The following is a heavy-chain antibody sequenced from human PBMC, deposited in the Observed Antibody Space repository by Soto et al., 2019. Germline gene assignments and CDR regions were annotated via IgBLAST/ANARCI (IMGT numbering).Heavy chain of an antibody. CDR3: ASRWYYYDSSGYYRGPMDV. D-gene: IGHD3-22*01. Sequence: QVQLVQSGAEVKKPGASVKVSCKASGYTFTSYDINWVRQATGQGLEWMGWMNPNSGNTGYAQKLQGRVTMTRNTSISTAYMELSSLRSEDTAVYYCASRWYYYDSSGYYRGPMDVWGQGTTVTVSS. J-gene: IGHJ6*02. CDR2: MNPNSGNT. V-gene: IGHV1-8*01. CDR1: GYTFTSYD.